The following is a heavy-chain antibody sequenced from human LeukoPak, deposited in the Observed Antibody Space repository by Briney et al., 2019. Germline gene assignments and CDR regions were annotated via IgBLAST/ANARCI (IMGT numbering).Heavy chain of an antibody. J-gene: IGHJ4*02. Sequence: SETLSLTCTVSGGSISSYYWSWIRQPPGEGLEWIGYICYSGSTNYNPSLKSRVTISVDTSKNQFSLKLSSVTAADTAVYYCARVATTVTLFDYWGQGTLVTVSS. CDR1: GGSISSYY. D-gene: IGHD4-17*01. CDR2: ICYSGST. V-gene: IGHV4-59*01. CDR3: ARVATTVTLFDY.